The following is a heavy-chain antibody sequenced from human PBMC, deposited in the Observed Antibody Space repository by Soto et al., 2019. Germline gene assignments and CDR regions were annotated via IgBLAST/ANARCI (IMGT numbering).Heavy chain of an antibody. D-gene: IGHD6-19*01. Sequence: GGSLRLSCAASGFTFSSYAMSWVRQAPGKGLEWVSAISGSGGSTYYADSVKGRFTISRDNSKNTLYLQMNSLRAEDTAVYYCAKDQEIAVAGTLSYWGQGTLVTVSS. J-gene: IGHJ4*02. CDR2: ISGSGGST. CDR1: GFTFSSYA. CDR3: AKDQEIAVAGTLSY. V-gene: IGHV3-23*01.